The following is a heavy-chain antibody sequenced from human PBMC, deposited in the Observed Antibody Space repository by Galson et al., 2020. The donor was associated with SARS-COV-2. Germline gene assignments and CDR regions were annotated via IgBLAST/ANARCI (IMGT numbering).Heavy chain of an antibody. CDR1: GFTFSSYS. D-gene: IGHD3-16*01. J-gene: IGHJ4*02. V-gene: IGHV3-21*01. CDR3: ARDPSIKAFFSAYYFDY. CDR2: ISSSSSYI. Sequence: TGGSLRLSWAASGFTFSSYSMNWVRQAPGKGLEWVSSISSSSSYIYYADSVKGRFTISRDNAKNSLYLQMNSLRAEDTAVYYCARDPSIKAFFSAYYFDYWGQGTLVTVSS.